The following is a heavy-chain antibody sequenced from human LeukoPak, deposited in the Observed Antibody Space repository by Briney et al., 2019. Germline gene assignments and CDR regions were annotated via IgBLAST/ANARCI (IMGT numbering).Heavy chain of an antibody. D-gene: IGHD3/OR15-3a*01. Sequence: TGGSLRLSCAASGFTFSNYNMNWVRQAPGKGLEWVSSISSSSSFIYYADSVKGRFTISRDNAKNSLYLQMNSLRAEDTAVYYCAKRTLGGLAFDYWGQGTLVTVSS. J-gene: IGHJ4*02. CDR3: AKRTLGGLAFDY. CDR2: ISSSSSFI. V-gene: IGHV3-21*04. CDR1: GFTFSNYN.